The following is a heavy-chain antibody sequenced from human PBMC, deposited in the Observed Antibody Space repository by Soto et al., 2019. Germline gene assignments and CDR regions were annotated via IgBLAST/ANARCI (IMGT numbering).Heavy chain of an antibody. D-gene: IGHD4-17*01. Sequence: SSETLSLTSAVAFSSIGRGYDVGGMRQAPGKGLEWIARIYHSGSTYYNPSLKSRVTISVDTSKNQFSLKLTSVTAADTAVYYCARGAATVTPGWFDPWGQGIMVTVSS. J-gene: IGHJ5*02. CDR3: ARGAATVTPGWFDP. CDR2: IYHSGST. V-gene: IGHV4-38-2*01. CDR1: FSSIGRGYD.